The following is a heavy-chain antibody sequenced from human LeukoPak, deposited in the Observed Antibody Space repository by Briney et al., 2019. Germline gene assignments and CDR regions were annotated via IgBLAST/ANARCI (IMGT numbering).Heavy chain of an antibody. V-gene: IGHV4-30-4*01. CDR2: ISYSGST. D-gene: IGHD4-23*01. J-gene: IGHJ4*02. CDR1: GGSISSGDSY. CDR3: AREGAGNSPFDY. Sequence: SQTLSLTCTVSGGSISSGDSYWSWIRQPPGKGLEWIGYISYSGSTYYNASLKSRVTISVDTSRNQFSLKLSSVTAADTAVYYCAREGAGNSPFDYWGQGTVVTVSS.